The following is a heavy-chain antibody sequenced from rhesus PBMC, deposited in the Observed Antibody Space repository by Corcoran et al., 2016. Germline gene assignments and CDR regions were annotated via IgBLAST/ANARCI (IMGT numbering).Heavy chain of an antibody. CDR2: IYGSSGIT. D-gene: IGHD3-28*01. V-gene: IGHV4-76*01. Sequence: QVQLQESGPGVVKPSETLSLTCAVSGYSIRSGYDWSWIRQTPGKGLEWIGYIYGSSGITNYNPSLKTRVTSSKYTSKNRFSLKLSSVTAADTAVYYCAGTERRQYYYDSGYYPDYWGQGVLVTVSS. CDR3: AGTERRQYYYDSGYYPDY. J-gene: IGHJ4*01. CDR1: GYSIRSGYD.